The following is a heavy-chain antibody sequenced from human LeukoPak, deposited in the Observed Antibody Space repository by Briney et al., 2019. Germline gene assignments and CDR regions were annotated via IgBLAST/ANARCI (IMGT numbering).Heavy chain of an antibody. D-gene: IGHD1-1*01. Sequence: PSETLSLTCTVSGGSISSGSYYWSWIRQPAGKGLEWIGRTYTSGSTNYNPSLKSRVTISVDTSKNQFSLKLSSVTAADTAVYYCAVTRWTYYFDYWGQGTLVTVSS. CDR3: AVTRWTYYFDY. V-gene: IGHV4-61*02. CDR1: GGSISSGSYY. CDR2: TYTSGST. J-gene: IGHJ4*02.